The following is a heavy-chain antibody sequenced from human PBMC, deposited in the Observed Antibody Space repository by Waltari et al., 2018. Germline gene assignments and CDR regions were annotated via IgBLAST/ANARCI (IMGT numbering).Heavy chain of an antibody. V-gene: IGHV1-2*06. D-gene: IGHD1-26*01. J-gene: IGHJ3*02. CDR2: INPHSGGT. CDR1: GYTFTGYY. CDR3: ARESTTRPLSI. Sequence: QVQLVQSGAEVKKPGASVKVSCKASGYTFTGYYMHWVPQAPGQGLEWMGRINPHSGGTNYAQKFQGRVTMTRDTSISTAYMELSRLRSDDTAVYYGARESTTRPLSIWGQGTMVTVSS.